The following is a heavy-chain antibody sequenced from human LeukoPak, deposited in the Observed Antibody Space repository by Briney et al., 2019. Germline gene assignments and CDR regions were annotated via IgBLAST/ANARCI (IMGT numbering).Heavy chain of an antibody. CDR2: IYYSGST. Sequence: PSETLSLTCTVSGGSISSGGYYWSWVRQHRGKGLEWIGYIYYSGSTYYNPSLKSRVTTSVDTSKNQFSLKLSSVTAADTAVYYCARGSPYDYIWGSYRPHFFDYWGQGTLVTVSS. CDR3: ARGSPYDYIWGSYRPHFFDY. D-gene: IGHD3-16*02. V-gene: IGHV4-31*03. J-gene: IGHJ4*02. CDR1: GGSISSGGYY.